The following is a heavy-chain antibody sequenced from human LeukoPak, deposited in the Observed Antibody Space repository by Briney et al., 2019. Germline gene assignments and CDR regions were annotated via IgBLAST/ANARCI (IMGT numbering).Heavy chain of an antibody. Sequence: ASVKVSCKASGYTFTSYDINWVRQATGQGLEWMGWINPNSGGTNYAQKFQGRVTMTRDTSISTAYMELSRLRSDDTAVYYCAGNVLLWFGEPRGGFDPWGQGTLVTVSS. J-gene: IGHJ5*02. CDR2: INPNSGGT. CDR3: AGNVLLWFGEPRGGFDP. V-gene: IGHV1-2*02. D-gene: IGHD3-10*01. CDR1: GYTFTSYD.